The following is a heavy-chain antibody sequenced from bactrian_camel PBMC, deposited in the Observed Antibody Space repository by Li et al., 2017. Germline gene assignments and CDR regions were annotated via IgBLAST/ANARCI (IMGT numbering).Heavy chain of an antibody. J-gene: IGHJ4*01. Sequence: HVQLVESGGASVQTGGSLRLSCAFSGNTRNTHCMAWFRQAPGKEREGVAFVDGTGNTAVADSVKGRFTISKDNAKNTVYLQMNSLKPEDTGVYYCVARRHGECYFWANNWSRATWYDHWGQGTQVTVS. CDR1: GNTRNTHC. V-gene: IGHV3S53*01. CDR3: VARRHGECYFWANNWSRATWYDH. D-gene: IGHD8*01. CDR2: VDGTGNT.